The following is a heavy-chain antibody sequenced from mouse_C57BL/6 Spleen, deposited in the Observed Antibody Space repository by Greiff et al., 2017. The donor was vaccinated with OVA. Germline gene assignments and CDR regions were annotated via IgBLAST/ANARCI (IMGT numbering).Heavy chain of an antibody. CDR2: IDPSDSYT. Sequence: QVQLQQPGAELVMPGASVKLSCKASGYTFTSYWMHWVKQRPGQGLEWIGEIDPSDSYTNYNQKFKGKSTLTVDKSSSTAYMQLSSLTSEDSAVYYCARSLLYYYAMDYWGQGTSVTVSS. CDR3: ARSLLYYYAMDY. CDR1: GYTFTSYW. J-gene: IGHJ4*01. D-gene: IGHD2-10*01. V-gene: IGHV1-69*01.